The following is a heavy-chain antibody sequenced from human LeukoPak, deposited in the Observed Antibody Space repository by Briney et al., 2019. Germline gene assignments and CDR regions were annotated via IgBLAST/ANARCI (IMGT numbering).Heavy chain of an antibody. J-gene: IGHJ3*02. CDR3: ASRTWTGPGYYAFDI. CDR1: GFTFTNHA. V-gene: IGHV3-23*01. D-gene: IGHD3/OR15-3a*01. Sequence: GGSLRLACVAPGFTFTNHAVAWVRRAPGKGLEWVSAEGSAGGTYYADCVRGRFTISRDNSGNTLSLQMSSLGVEDTALYYCASRTWTGPGYYAFDIWGQGTMVTVSS. CDR2: EGSAGGT.